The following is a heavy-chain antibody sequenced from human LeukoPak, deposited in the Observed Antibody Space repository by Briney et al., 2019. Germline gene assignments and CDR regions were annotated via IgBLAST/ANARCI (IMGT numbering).Heavy chain of an antibody. Sequence: VASVKVSCKASGYTFTSYYMHWVRQAPGQGLEWMGIINPSGGSTSYAQKFQGRVTMTRDTSTSTVYMELSSLRSEDTAVYYCARQYSYGYSRYYYGMDVWGQGTTVTVSS. D-gene: IGHD5-18*01. J-gene: IGHJ6*02. V-gene: IGHV1-46*01. CDR2: INPSGGST. CDR3: ARQYSYGYSRYYYGMDV. CDR1: GYTFTSYY.